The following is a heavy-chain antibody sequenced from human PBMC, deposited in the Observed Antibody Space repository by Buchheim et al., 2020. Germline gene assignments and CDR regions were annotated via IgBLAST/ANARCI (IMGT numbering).Heavy chain of an antibody. V-gene: IGHV3-23*01. D-gene: IGHD6-19*01. CDR2: ISGSGGST. CDR3: AKDSPEQWLAPTMDV. J-gene: IGHJ6*03. Sequence: EVQLLESGGGLVQPGGSLRLSCAASGFTFSSYAMSWVRQAPGKGLEWVSAISGSGGSTYSADSAMGRFTISRDNSKHTLYLQMNNLRAEDTAVYYCAKDSPEQWLAPTMDVWGKGTT. CDR1: GFTFSSYA.